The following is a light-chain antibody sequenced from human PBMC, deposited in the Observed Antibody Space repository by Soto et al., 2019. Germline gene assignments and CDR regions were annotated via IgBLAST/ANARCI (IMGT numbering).Light chain of an antibody. CDR3: SSYTSSSTYNYV. J-gene: IGLJ1*01. Sequence: QSALTQPASVSGSPGQSITISCTGTSSDVGGYNYVSWYQPHPGKAPKLMIYEVSNRPSGVSNRFSGSKSGNTASLTISGLQAEDEAEYYCSSYTSSSTYNYVFGTGTKLTVL. CDR2: EVS. CDR1: SSDVGGYNY. V-gene: IGLV2-14*01.